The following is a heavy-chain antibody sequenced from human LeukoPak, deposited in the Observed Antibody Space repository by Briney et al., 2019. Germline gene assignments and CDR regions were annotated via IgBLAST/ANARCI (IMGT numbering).Heavy chain of an antibody. D-gene: IGHD4-23*01. V-gene: IGHV4-59*01. CDR3: AEGGKWGHDAFDI. J-gene: IGHJ3*02. CDR1: GGSISSYY. CDR2: VYYSGST. Sequence: SETLSLTCTVSGGSISSYYWSWIRQPPGKGLEWIGYVYYSGSTNYNPSLKSRVTISVDTSKNQFSLKLSSVTAADTAVYYCAEGGKWGHDAFDIWGQGTMVTVSS.